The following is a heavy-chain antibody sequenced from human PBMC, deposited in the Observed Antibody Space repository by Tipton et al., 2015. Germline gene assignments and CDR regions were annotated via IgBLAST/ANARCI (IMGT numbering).Heavy chain of an antibody. CDR3: ARARGPHGGLFYS. Sequence: TLSLTCTVSGGSISSSSYYWAWIRQPPGKGLEWIGSLYFSGSTYYNPSLKSRVTISIDRFKNQFSLKLSSVTASDTAVYYCARARGPHGGLFYSWGQGILVTVSS. V-gene: IGHV4-39*01. CDR2: LYFSGST. CDR1: GGSISSSSYY. D-gene: IGHD4-23*01. J-gene: IGHJ4*02.